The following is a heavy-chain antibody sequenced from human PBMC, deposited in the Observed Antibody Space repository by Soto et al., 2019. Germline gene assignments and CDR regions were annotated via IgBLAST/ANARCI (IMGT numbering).Heavy chain of an antibody. CDR2: INADNGNT. Sequence: ASVKVSCKASGFTFTNYAIHWVRQAPGQRLEWMGWINADNGNTNYSQKLQGRVTITSDTSTTTAYMELRSLRSDDTAVYYCARDGDDYGDYRRSHFDYWGQGTLVTVSS. CDR3: ARDGDDYGDYRRSHFDY. J-gene: IGHJ4*02. D-gene: IGHD4-17*01. CDR1: GFTFTNYA. V-gene: IGHV1-3*01.